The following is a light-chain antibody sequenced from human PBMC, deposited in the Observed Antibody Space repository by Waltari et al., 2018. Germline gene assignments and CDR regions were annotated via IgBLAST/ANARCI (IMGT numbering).Light chain of an antibody. CDR1: SSYIGDSDY. J-gene: IGLJ1*01. CDR2: EVT. CDR3: SAYSGTTNPYV. Sequence: QSALTQPPSASGSLGQSVTISCTGTSSYIGDSDYVSWYQQYPGKAPTVIIYEVTKRPSGVPDRFSGTKSGTTASLTVSGLQAGDEADYYCSAYSGTTNPYVFGTGTTVIVL. V-gene: IGLV2-8*01.